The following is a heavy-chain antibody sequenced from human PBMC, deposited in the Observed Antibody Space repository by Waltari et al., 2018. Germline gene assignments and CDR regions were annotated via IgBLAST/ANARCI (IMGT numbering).Heavy chain of an antibody. CDR2: IKQDGSKE. D-gene: IGHD1-26*01. J-gene: IGHJ4*02. CDR3: ARDWEGDSPNFDY. V-gene: IGHV3-7*01. Sequence: EVQLVESGGGLVQPGGSLRLSCVASGFPLRSYWMSWVRQAQGKGLEWVADIKQDGSKEYYMESVRGRFTISRDNGKKSVYLQMNRLRVEDTAVYYCARDWEGDSPNFDYWGQGTQVTVSS. CDR1: GFPLRSYW.